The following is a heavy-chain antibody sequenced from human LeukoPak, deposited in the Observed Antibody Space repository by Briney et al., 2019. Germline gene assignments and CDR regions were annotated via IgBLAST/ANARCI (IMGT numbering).Heavy chain of an antibody. Sequence: ASVTVSCTASGYMFTNYAVQWVRQAPGQRLEWLGWINPGDGDTRYSQKFQGRVTITGDTPATTVYMELNSLTAEDTAVYYCSRDRWHCRVNCDSVYYYSLDVWGQGTTVAVSS. D-gene: IGHD1-1*01. J-gene: IGHJ6*02. CDR3: SRDRWHCRVNCDSVYYYSLDV. CDR2: INPGDGDT. V-gene: IGHV1-3*01. CDR1: GYMFTNYA.